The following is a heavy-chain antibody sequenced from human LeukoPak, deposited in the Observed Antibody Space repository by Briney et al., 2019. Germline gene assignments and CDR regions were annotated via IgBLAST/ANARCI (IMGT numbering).Heavy chain of an antibody. D-gene: IGHD4-11*01. CDR1: GYTFTGYY. Sequence: ASVKVSCKASGYTFTGYYMHWVRQAPGQGLEWMGWINPNHGDTNYAQKFQGRVTMTRDTSISTAYMELSRLRSDDTAVYYCASVNYGNYDLAFDYWGQGTLVTVSS. CDR3: ASVNYGNYDLAFDY. J-gene: IGHJ4*02. V-gene: IGHV1-2*02. CDR2: INPNHGDT.